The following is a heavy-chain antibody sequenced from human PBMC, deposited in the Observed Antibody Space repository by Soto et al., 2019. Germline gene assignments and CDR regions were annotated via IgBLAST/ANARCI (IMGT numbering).Heavy chain of an antibody. V-gene: IGHV3-23*01. CDR3: AKTLVRGVGYGMDV. D-gene: IGHD3-10*01. CDR1: GFTFSSYA. Sequence: GGSLRLSCAASGFTFSSYAMNWVRQAPGKGLEWVSAISGSTGSTYYADSVEGRFTISRDNSKNALYLQMHSLRAEDTAVYYCAKTLVRGVGYGMDVWGQGXTVTVSS. CDR2: ISGSTGST. J-gene: IGHJ6*02.